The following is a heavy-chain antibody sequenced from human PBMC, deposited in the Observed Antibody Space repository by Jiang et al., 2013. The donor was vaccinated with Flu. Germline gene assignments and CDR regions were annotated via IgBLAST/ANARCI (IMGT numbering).Heavy chain of an antibody. V-gene: IGHV1-2*02. CDR3: AVYTYHDSRSGYDLRY. D-gene: IGHD3-3*01. Sequence: VQLVESGAEVKKPGASVKVSCKASGYSFTGYFIHWVRQAPGQGLEWMGSINPNSGGTKYAQKFQGRVTMTSDTSIRTAYMDLSRLRSDDAAVYYCAVYTYHDSRSGYDLRYWGQGTLVTVSS. CDR2: INPNSGGT. CDR1: GYSFTGYF. J-gene: IGHJ4*02.